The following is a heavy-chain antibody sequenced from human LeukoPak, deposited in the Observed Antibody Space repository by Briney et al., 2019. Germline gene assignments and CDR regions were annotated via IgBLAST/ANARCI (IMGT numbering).Heavy chain of an antibody. D-gene: IGHD2-2*01. Sequence: GGSLRLSCAASGFTFSNAWMSWVRQAPGKGLEWVANIKEDGSEKYYVDSVKGRFTISRDNAENSLSLQMNSLRVEDTAVYYCTGCSSRSCNDAFDIWGQGTMVTVSS. J-gene: IGHJ3*02. CDR1: GFTFSNAW. CDR3: TGCSSRSCNDAFDI. V-gene: IGHV3-7*01. CDR2: IKEDGSEK.